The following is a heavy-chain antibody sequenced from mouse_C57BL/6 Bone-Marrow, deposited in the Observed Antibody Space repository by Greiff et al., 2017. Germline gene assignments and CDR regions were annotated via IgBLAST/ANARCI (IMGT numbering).Heavy chain of an antibody. J-gene: IGHJ2*01. Sequence: QVQLQQPGAELVKPGASVTLSCKASGYTFTSYWMHWVKQRPGRGLGWIGRIEPNSGGNKYNEKFKSKATLTVDKPSSTAYMQLSLLTSEDSAVYYCASLYYSNYEFDYWGQGTTLTVSS. CDR1: GYTFTSYW. CDR3: ASLYYSNYEFDY. D-gene: IGHD2-5*01. CDR2: IEPNSGGN. V-gene: IGHV1-72*01.